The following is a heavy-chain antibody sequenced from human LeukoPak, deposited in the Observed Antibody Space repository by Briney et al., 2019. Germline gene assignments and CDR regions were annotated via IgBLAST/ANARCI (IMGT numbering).Heavy chain of an antibody. CDR1: GYSFTNYW. J-gene: IGHJ4*02. V-gene: IGHV5-51*01. D-gene: IGHD1-26*01. CDR3: ARSPPQGGAYFDY. CDR2: IYPGDSNT. Sequence: GESLKISCKGSGYSFTNYWIGWVRQMPGKGLEWMGIIYPGDSNTRYSPSFQGQVIISADKSISTAYLQWSSLKASDTAVYFCARSPPQGGAYFDYWGQGTLVTVSS.